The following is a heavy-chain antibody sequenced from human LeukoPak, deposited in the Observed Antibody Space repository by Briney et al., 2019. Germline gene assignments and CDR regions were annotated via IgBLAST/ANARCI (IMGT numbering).Heavy chain of an antibody. CDR1: GYTLTGYY. Sequence: ASVKVSCKASGYTLTGYYIHWVRQAPGQGLEWMGWINPNSGATNSAQKFQGRVTMTRDTSTSTAYMELRSLTSDDTAVYYCAVGGDSGSYPYYFDYWGQGTLVTVSS. D-gene: IGHD1-26*01. CDR2: INPNSGAT. V-gene: IGHV1-2*02. CDR3: AVGGDSGSYPYYFDY. J-gene: IGHJ4*02.